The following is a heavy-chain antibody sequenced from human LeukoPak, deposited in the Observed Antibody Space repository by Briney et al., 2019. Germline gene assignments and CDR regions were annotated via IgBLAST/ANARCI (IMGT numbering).Heavy chain of an antibody. J-gene: IGHJ4*02. CDR1: GGSISSYY. Sequence: TSETLSLTCSVSGGSISSYYWGWIRQPAGKGLEWIGYIYYSGSTNYNPSLKSRVTISVDTSKNQFSLKLSSVTAADTAVYYCARVTTVTLKFDYWGQGTLVTVSS. CDR3: ARVTTVTLKFDY. V-gene: IGHV4-59*01. D-gene: IGHD4-17*01. CDR2: IYYSGST.